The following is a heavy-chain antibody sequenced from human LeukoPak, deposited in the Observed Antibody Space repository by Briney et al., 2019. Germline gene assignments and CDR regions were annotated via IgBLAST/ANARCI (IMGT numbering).Heavy chain of an antibody. CDR3: ALLRVHYYYYYYMDV. CDR1: GLTFSSYG. Sequence: GGSLRLSCAASGLTFSSYGMSWVRQAPGKGLEWVSAISGSGGSTYYADSVKGRFTISRDNSKNTLYLQMNSLRAEDTAVYYCALLRVHYYYYYYMDVWGKGTTVTISS. D-gene: IGHD1-1*01. CDR2: ISGSGGST. J-gene: IGHJ6*03. V-gene: IGHV3-23*01.